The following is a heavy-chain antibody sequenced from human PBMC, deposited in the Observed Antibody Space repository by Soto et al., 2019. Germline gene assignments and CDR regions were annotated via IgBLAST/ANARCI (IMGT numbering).Heavy chain of an antibody. CDR1: GFSLTTSGVG. J-gene: IGHJ4*02. CDR3: AHRVLRTVFGLVTTTAIYFDF. D-gene: IGHD3-3*01. Sequence: QITLNESGPTQVKPRQTLTLTCTFSGFSLTTSGVGVGWIRQSPGKAPAWLALIYWDDDKRYSPSLKSRFTITKDTSKNQVVLTMADLDPADTATYYCAHRVLRTVFGLVTTTAIYFDFWGQGTPVAVSS. CDR2: IYWDDDK. V-gene: IGHV2-5*02.